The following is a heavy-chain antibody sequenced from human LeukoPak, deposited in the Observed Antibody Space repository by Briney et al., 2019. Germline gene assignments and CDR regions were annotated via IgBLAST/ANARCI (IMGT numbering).Heavy chain of an antibody. CDR3: AREGSRYCSGGSCLSWIDP. V-gene: IGHV4-34*01. CDR2: INHSGST. CDR1: GGSFSGYY. D-gene: IGHD2-15*01. J-gene: IGHJ5*02. Sequence: SETLSLTCAVYGGSFSGYYWSWIRQPPGKGLEWIGEINHSGSTNYNPSLKSRVTISVDTSKNQFSLKLSSVTAADTAVYYCAREGSRYCSGGSCLSWIDPWGQGTLVTVSS.